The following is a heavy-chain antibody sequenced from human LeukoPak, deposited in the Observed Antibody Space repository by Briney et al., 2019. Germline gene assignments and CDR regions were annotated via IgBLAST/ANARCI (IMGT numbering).Heavy chain of an antibody. CDR2: ISSSSSYI. CDR1: GFTFSSYS. V-gene: IGHV3-21*01. Sequence: KTGGSLRLSCAASGFTFSSYSMNWVRQAPGKGLEWVSSISSSSSYIYYADSVKGRFTISRDNAKNSLYLQMNSLRAEDTAVYYRAKDYYGSGSYYIWTGTVDYWGQGTLVTVSS. D-gene: IGHD3-10*01. CDR3: AKDYYGSGSYYIWTGTVDY. J-gene: IGHJ4*02.